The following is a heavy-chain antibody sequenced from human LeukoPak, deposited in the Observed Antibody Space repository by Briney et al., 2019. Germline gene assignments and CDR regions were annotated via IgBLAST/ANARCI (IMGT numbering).Heavy chain of an antibody. D-gene: IGHD2-2*01. CDR3: ARFVTAAHSGLPDAFDI. V-gene: IGHV3-7*01. CDR1: GFTFSSYW. Sequence: GGSLRLSCAASGFTFSSYWMSWVRQAPGKGLEWVANIKQDGSEKYYVDSVKGRFTISRDNAKNSLYLQMNSLRAEDTAVYYCARFVTAAHSGLPDAFDIWGQGTMVTVSS. CDR2: IKQDGSEK. J-gene: IGHJ3*02.